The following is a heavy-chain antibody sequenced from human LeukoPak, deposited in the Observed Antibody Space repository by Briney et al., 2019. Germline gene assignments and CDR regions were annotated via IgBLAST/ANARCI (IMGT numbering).Heavy chain of an antibody. CDR3: AREFVDDAFDI. V-gene: IGHV3-21*01. D-gene: IGHD2-21*01. J-gene: IGHJ3*02. CDR2: ISSSSSYI. CDR1: GFTFSSYS. Sequence: GGSLRLSCAASGFTFSSYSMNWVRQAPGKGLEWVSSISSSSSYIYYADSVKGRFTISRDNAKNSLYLQVNSLRAEDTAVYYCAREFVDDAFDIWGQGTMVTVSS.